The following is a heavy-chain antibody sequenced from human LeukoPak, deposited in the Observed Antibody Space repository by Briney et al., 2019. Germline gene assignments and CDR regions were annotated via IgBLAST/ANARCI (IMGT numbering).Heavy chain of an antibody. CDR1: GGSFSGYY. D-gene: IGHD2-15*01. J-gene: IGHJ4*02. Sequence: SETLSLTCAVYGGSFSGYYWSWIRQPPGKGLEWIGEINHSGSTNYNPSLKGRVTISVDTSKNQFSLKLSSVTAADTAVYYCARAYCSGGSCYPSDYWGQGTLVTVSS. CDR3: ARAYCSGGSCYPSDY. V-gene: IGHV4-34*01. CDR2: INHSGST.